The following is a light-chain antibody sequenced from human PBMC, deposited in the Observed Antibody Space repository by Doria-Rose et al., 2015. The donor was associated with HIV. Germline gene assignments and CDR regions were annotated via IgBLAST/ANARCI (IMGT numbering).Light chain of an antibody. CDR3: QQYGTSPYT. CDR1: QSVASS. CDR2: GAF. Sequence: SLSPGERATLSCRASQSVASSLAWYQQKPGQAPRLLIYGAFNRATGIPARFSGSGSGTDFTLSISRLEPEDFAVYYCQQYGTSPYTFGQGTKLEIK. J-gene: IGKJ2*01. V-gene: IGKV3-20*01.